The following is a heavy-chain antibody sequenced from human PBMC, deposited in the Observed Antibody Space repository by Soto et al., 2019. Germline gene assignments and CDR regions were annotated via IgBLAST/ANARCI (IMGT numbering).Heavy chain of an antibody. CDR1: GFTFSSYG. CDR3: VAATQMYYFDY. V-gene: IGHV3-33*01. Sequence: GGSLRLSCAASGFTFSSYGMHWVRQAPGKGLEWVAVIWYDGSNKYYADSVKGRFTISRDNSKNTLYLQMNSLRAEDTAVYYCVAATQMYYFDYSGQGTLVTVSS. CDR2: IWYDGSNK. J-gene: IGHJ4*02. D-gene: IGHD2-15*01.